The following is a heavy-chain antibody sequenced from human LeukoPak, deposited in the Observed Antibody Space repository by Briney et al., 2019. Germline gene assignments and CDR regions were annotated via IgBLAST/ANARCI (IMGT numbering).Heavy chain of an antibody. D-gene: IGHD3-3*01. V-gene: IGHV3-15*01. CDR2: IKSKTDGGTT. Sequence: GGSLRLSCAASGFTFSNAWMSWVRQAPGKGLEWVGRIKSKTDGGTTDYAAPVKGRFTISRDDSKNTLYLQMNSLKTEDTAVYYCTTAWPKRFLEWFLIDYWGQGTLVTVSS. CDR3: TTAWPKRFLEWFLIDY. J-gene: IGHJ4*02. CDR1: GFTFSNAW.